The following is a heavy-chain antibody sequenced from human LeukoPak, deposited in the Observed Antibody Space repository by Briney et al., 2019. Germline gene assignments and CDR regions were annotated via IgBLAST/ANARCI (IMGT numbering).Heavy chain of an antibody. CDR1: GGSISSGDYY. J-gene: IGHJ4*02. CDR2: IYYSGST. V-gene: IGHV4-30-4*01. D-gene: IGHD3-10*01. Sequence: SQTLSLTCTVSGGSISSGDYYWSWIRQPPGKGLEWIGYIYYSGSTYYNPSLKSRVTISVDTSKNQFSLKLSSVTAADTAVYYCARLPYYYGSGSVDYWGQGTLVTVSS. CDR3: ARLPYYYGSGSVDY.